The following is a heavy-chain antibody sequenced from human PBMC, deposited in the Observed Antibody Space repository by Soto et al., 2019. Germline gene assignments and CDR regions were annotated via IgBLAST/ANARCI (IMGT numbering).Heavy chain of an antibody. Sequence: EVQLVESGGGLVRPGGSLRLSCAASGFTFSYYWMHWVRQAAGKGLVWVSRIHSDGSSTTYEDFVKGRFIISRDNARNTVDLQINSVRVEDTAVYYCARGDRGAFDLWGQGTVVTVSS. J-gene: IGHJ3*01. V-gene: IGHV3-74*01. CDR1: GFTFSYYW. CDR2: IHSDGSST. CDR3: ARGDRGAFDL. D-gene: IGHD1-26*01.